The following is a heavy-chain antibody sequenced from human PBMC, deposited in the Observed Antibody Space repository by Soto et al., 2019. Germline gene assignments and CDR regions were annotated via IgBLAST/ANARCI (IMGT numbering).Heavy chain of an antibody. J-gene: IGHJ4*02. Sequence: PSETLSLTCTVSGGSISSGGYYWSWIRQHPGKGLEWIGYIYYSGSTYYNPSLKSRVTISVDTSKNQFSLKLSSVTAADTAVYYCARIKHFGYGVPTYFDYWGQGTLVTVSS. CDR1: GGSISSGGYY. V-gene: IGHV4-31*03. D-gene: IGHD4-17*01. CDR3: ARIKHFGYGVPTYFDY. CDR2: IYYSGST.